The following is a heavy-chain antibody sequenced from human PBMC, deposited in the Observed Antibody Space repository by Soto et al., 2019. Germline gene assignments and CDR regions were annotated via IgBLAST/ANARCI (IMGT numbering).Heavy chain of an antibody. J-gene: IGHJ4*02. Sequence: QVQLVESGGGVVQPGRSLRLSCAASGFTFSSYGMHWVRQAPGKGLEWVAVISYDGSNKYYADSVKGRFTISRDNSKNTLYLQMNSLRAEDTAVYYCAKDVAGYSSGCAAYWGQGTLVTVSS. D-gene: IGHD6-19*01. V-gene: IGHV3-30*18. CDR1: GFTFSSYG. CDR3: AKDVAGYSSGCAAY. CDR2: ISYDGSNK.